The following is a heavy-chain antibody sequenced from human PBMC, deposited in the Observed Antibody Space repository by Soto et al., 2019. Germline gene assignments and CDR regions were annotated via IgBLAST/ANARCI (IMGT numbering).Heavy chain of an antibody. CDR3: AHCEKDSSSSHFDY. CDR2: ISYDGSNK. Sequence: PGGSLRLSCAASGFTFSSYGMHWVRQAPGKGLEWVAVISYDGSNKYYADSVKGRFTISRDNSKNTLYLKMNSLRAEDTAVYYCAHCEKDSSSSHFDYWGQGTMVTVYS. D-gene: IGHD6-13*01. V-gene: IGHV3-30*03. CDR1: GFTFSSYG. J-gene: IGHJ4*02.